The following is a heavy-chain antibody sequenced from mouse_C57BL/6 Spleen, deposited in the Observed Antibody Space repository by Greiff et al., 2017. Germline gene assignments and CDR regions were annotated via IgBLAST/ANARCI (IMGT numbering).Heavy chain of an antibody. J-gene: IGHJ4*01. CDR3: ARYPYYGSSDAMDY. V-gene: IGHV7-3*01. Sequence: EVQLVESGGGLVQPGGSLSLSCAASGFTFTDYYMSWVRQPPGQALEWMGFIRHKADGYTTEYSVSVKGRFTISRDDSPSILYLQMNALRADDGATYYCARYPYYGSSDAMDYWGQGTSVTVSA. CDR1: GFTFTDYY. CDR2: IRHKADGYTT. D-gene: IGHD1-1*01.